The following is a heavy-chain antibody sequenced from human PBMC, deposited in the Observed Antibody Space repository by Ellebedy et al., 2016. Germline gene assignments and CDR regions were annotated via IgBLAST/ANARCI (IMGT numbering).Heavy chain of an antibody. D-gene: IGHD3-22*01. CDR1: GFTFSSYA. CDR2: ISYDGSNK. V-gene: IGHV3-30-3*01. CDR3: ASSSPYYYDSSGRTSDY. Sequence: GESLKISCAASGFTFSSYAMHWVRQAPGKGLEWVAVISYDGSNKYYADSVKGRFTISRDNSKNTLYLQMNSLRAEDTAVYYCASSSPYYYDSSGRTSDYWGQGTLVTVSS. J-gene: IGHJ4*02.